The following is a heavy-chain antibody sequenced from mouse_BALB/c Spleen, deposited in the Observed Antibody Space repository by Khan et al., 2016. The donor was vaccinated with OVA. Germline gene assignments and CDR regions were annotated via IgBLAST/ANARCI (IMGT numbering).Heavy chain of an antibody. CDR1: GYAFNDFL. CDR2: INPGSGDT. Sequence: VQLQEPGAELVRPGTSVKVSCKASGYAFNDFLIEWLQQRPGQGLEWIGLINPGSGDTNYNEKFKGKATLTANKSSSTAYMQLSSLTSNDAAVYICARGGYGSWAYWGQGTLVTVSA. J-gene: IGHJ3*01. CDR3: ARGGYGSWAY. D-gene: IGHD1-1*02. V-gene: IGHV1-54*01.